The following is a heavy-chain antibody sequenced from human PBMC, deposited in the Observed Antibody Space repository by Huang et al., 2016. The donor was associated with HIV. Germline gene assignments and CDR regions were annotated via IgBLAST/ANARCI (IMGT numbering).Heavy chain of an antibody. D-gene: IGHD2-21*01. CDR3: ARPVDCSATICPGPAAL. V-gene: IGHV4-34*02. CDR2: LDYLVGS. CDR1: GGSFKNFY. Sequence: QVQLQQWGAGLLKPSDTLYLTCAVYGGSFKNFYWMWIRQTPGKGLAWIGELDYLVGSNINPSLKSRITGSVASSNNQFSLKLTSVTVADMCVDFGARPVDCSATICPGPAALWGGGTLVTVTS. J-gene: IGHJ1*01.